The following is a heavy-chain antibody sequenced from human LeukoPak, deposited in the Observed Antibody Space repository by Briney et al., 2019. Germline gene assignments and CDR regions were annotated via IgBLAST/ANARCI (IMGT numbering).Heavy chain of an antibody. Sequence: GGSLRLSCAASGFTFSSYSMNWVRQAPGKGLEWVSYISSGSSTIYYAASVKGRFTISRDNAKNSLYLQMNSLTDEDTAVYYCARNPAGIGDYWGQGTLVTVSS. CDR1: GFTFSSYS. J-gene: IGHJ4*02. CDR2: ISSGSSTI. D-gene: IGHD1-26*01. CDR3: ARNPAGIGDY. V-gene: IGHV3-48*02.